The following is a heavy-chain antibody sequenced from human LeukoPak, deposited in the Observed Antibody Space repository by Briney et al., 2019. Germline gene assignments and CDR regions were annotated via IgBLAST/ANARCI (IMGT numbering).Heavy chain of an antibody. J-gene: IGHJ6*03. V-gene: IGHV3-11*04. CDR2: ISSSGSTI. CDR1: GFTFSDYY. Sequence: GGSLRLSCAASGFTFSDYYMSWIRQAPGKGLEWVSYISSSGSTIYYADSVKGRFTISRDNAKNSLYLQMNSLRAEDTAVYYCAREYYDFWSGPLYYYYYYMDVWGKGTTVTVSS. D-gene: IGHD3-3*01. CDR3: AREYYDFWSGPLYYYYYYMDV.